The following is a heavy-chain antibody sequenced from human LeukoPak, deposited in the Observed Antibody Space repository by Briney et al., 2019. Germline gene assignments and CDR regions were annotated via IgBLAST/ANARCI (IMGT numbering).Heavy chain of an antibody. V-gene: IGHV4-38-2*02. CDR1: GYSISSGYY. CDR2: IYHSGST. J-gene: IGHJ6*03. CDR3: ARGGGTGRPYYYYMDV. D-gene: IGHD3-10*01. Sequence: SETLSLTCTVSGYSISSGYYWGWIRQPPGKGLEWIGSIYHSGSTNYNPSLKSRVTISVDTSKNQFSLKLSSVTAADTAVYYCARGGGTGRPYYYYMDVWGKGTTVTISS.